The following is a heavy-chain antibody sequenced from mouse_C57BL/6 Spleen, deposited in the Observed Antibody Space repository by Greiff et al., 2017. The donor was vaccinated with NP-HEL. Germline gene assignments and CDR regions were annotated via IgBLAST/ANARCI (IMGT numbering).Heavy chain of an antibody. D-gene: IGHD2-4*01. Sequence: EVQLQQSGPELVKPGASVKISCKASGYTFTDYYMNWVKQSHGKSLEWIGDINPNNGGTSYNQKFKGKATLTVDKSSSTAYMELRSLTSEDSAVYYCARPGDYDDWGQGTTLTVSS. V-gene: IGHV1-26*01. CDR3: ARPGDYDD. CDR1: GYTFTDYY. J-gene: IGHJ2*01. CDR2: INPNNGGT.